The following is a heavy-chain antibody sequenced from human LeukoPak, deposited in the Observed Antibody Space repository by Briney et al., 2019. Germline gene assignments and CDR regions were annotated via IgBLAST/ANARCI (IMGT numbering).Heavy chain of an antibody. V-gene: IGHV4-61*01. CDR2: IYYSGST. D-gene: IGHD3-10*01. CDR1: GYSISSGYY. Sequence: SETLSLTCTVSGYSISSGYYRSWIRQPPGKGLEWIGYIYYSGSTNYNPSLKSRVTISLDTSKNQISLKLSSVTAADTAVYYCARVITMVRGEPPEYYYYYYMDVWGKGTTVTVSS. J-gene: IGHJ6*03. CDR3: ARVITMVRGEPPEYYYYYYMDV.